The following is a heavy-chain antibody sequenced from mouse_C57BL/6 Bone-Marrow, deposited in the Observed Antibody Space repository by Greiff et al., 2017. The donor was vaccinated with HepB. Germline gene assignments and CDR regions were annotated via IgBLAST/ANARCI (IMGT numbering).Heavy chain of an antibody. CDR2: ISDGGSYT. CDR3: ARGLNCYGSSYGGY. Sequence: EVQLVESGGGLVKPGGSLKLSCAASGFTFSSYAMSWVRQTPEKRLEWVATISDGGSYTYYPDNVKGRFTISRDNAKNNLYLQMSHLKSEDTAMYYCARGLNCYGSSYGGYWGQGTTLTVSS. CDR1: GFTFSSYA. V-gene: IGHV5-4*01. J-gene: IGHJ2*01. D-gene: IGHD1-1*01.